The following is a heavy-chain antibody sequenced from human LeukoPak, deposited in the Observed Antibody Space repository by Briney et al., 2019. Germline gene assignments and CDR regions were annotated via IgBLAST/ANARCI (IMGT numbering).Heavy chain of an antibody. V-gene: IGHV3-23*01. J-gene: IGHJ4*02. D-gene: IGHD6-19*01. Sequence: GGSLRLSCIASGLVFSNYGMSWVRQAPGKGLEWVSAISGSSRTTYYADSVKGRFTISRDNSKNTLYLQMNSLRAEDTAIYYCAKIRPPGQWHCYFDYWGQGTLVTVSS. CDR2: ISGSSRTT. CDR3: AKIRPPGQWHCYFDY. CDR1: GLVFSNYG.